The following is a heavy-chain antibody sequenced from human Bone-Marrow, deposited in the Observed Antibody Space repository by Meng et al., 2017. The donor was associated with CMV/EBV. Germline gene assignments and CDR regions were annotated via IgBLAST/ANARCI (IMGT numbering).Heavy chain of an antibody. CDR1: GFTFNTYG. D-gene: IGHD1-26*01. CDR3: AKGRELRNFDL. Sequence: GGSLRLSCAASGFTFNTYGMSWVRQAPGKGLEWVSVIYSGGSSTYYADSVKGRFTISRDNSKNTLYLQMNSLRAEDTAVYYCAKGRELRNFDLWGRGTLVTVSS. J-gene: IGHJ2*01. CDR2: IYSGGSST. V-gene: IGHV3-23*03.